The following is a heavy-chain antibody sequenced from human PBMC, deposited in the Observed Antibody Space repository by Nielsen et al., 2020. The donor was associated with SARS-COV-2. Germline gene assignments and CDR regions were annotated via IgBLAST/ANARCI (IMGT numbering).Heavy chain of an antibody. V-gene: IGHV3-23*01. CDR2: ISGSGGST. CDR3: AKVRAAMVLVYYFDY. J-gene: IGHJ4*02. D-gene: IGHD5-18*01. CDR1: GFTFSSYA. Sequence: GGSLRLSCAASGFTFSSYAMSWVRQAPGKELEWVSAISGSGGSTYYADSVKGRFTISRDNSKNTLYLQMNSLRAEDTAVYYCAKVRAAMVLVYYFDYWGQGTLVTVSS.